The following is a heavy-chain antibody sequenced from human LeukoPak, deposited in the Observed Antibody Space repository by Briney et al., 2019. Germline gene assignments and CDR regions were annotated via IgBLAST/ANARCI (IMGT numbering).Heavy chain of an antibody. CDR1: GFTVSSNY. D-gene: IGHD4-17*01. CDR3: ARDITVTPYYFDY. J-gene: IGHJ4*02. CDR2: IYSGGST. Sequence: GGSLRLSCAASGFTVSSNYMSWVRQAPGKGLEWVSVIYSGGSTYYADSVKGRFTISRDNAKNSLYLQMNSLRAEDTAVYYCARDITVTPYYFDYWGQGTLVTVSS. V-gene: IGHV3-53*01.